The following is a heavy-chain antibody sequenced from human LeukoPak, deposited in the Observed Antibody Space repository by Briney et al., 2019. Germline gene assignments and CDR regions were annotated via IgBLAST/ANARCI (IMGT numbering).Heavy chain of an antibody. D-gene: IGHD1-1*01. CDR3: VRDYNWGFDY. J-gene: IGHJ4*02. Sequence: GGSLRLSCAASGFTLSNYWMSWVRQAPGKGLEWVAFIRNDGSNHYYADSVKGRFTISRDNSKNNVYLQMYSLRVEDTSIYYCVRDYNWGFDYWGQGTVVTVSS. V-gene: IGHV3-30*02. CDR2: IRNDGSNH. CDR1: GFTLSNYW.